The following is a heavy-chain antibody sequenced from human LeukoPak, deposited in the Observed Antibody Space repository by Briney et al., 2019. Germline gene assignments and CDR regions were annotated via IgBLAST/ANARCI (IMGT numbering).Heavy chain of an antibody. J-gene: IGHJ6*03. D-gene: IGHD5/OR15-5a*01. CDR2: INWNGGST. CDR3: ARVYELREEDYYYYYMDV. V-gene: IGHV3-20*04. Sequence: GGSLRLSCPASGFTFDDYGMNWVRQAAGKGLEWVSGINWNGGSTGYADSVKGRFTISRDNAKNSLYLQMNSLRAEDTALYYCARVYELREEDYYYYYMDVWGKGTTVTVSS. CDR1: GFTFDDYG.